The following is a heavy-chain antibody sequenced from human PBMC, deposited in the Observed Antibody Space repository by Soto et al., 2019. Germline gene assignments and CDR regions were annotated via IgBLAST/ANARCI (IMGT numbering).Heavy chain of an antibody. CDR3: AEGTYCYDSSGYPDY. D-gene: IGHD3-22*01. V-gene: IGHV4-59*08. CDR1: GGSISSYY. CDR2: IYYSGST. J-gene: IGHJ4*02. Sequence: PSETLSLTCTVSGGSISSYYWSWIRQPPGKGLEWIGYIYYSGSTNYNPSLKSRVTISVDTSKNQFSLKLSSVTAADTAVYYCAEGTYCYDSSGYPDYWGQGTLVTVSS.